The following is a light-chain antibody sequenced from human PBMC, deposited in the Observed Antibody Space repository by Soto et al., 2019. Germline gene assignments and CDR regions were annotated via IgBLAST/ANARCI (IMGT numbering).Light chain of an antibody. V-gene: IGLV2-11*01. CDR2: DVS. CDR1: SSDVGGYDF. Sequence: QSALTQPRSVSGSPGQSVAISCTGTSSDVGGYDFVSWYQQHPGKAPKLMIVDVSQRPSGVPDRFSGSKSGNTASLTVSGLQAEDEAHYYCSSYAGSYTWVFGGGTKLTVL. CDR3: SSYAGSYTWV. J-gene: IGLJ3*02.